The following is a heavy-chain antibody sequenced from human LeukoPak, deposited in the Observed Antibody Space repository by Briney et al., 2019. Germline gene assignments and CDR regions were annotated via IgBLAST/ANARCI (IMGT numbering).Heavy chain of an antibody. V-gene: IGHV4-39*07. CDR2: IYSGGIT. D-gene: IGHD2-15*01. J-gene: IGHJ4*02. Sequence: PETLSLTCTVSGGSTSSTGSFWGWIRQPPGKGLEWIGSIYSGGITYYNPSLKSRVTISEDTSKNQFSLKMTSMTAADTAIYYCWLEKVVAAYFDSWGQGTLVTVSS. CDR1: GGSTSSTGSF. CDR3: WLEKVVAAYFDS.